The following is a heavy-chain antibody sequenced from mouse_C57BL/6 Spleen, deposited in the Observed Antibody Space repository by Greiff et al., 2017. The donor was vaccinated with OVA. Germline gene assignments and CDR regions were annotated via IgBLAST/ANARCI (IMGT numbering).Heavy chain of an antibody. V-gene: IGHV1-42*01. J-gene: IGHJ3*01. CDR3: ARYGNYSAWFAY. Sequence: VQLQQSGPELVKPGASVKISCKASGYSFTGYYMNWVKQSPEKSLEWIGEINPSTGGTTYNQKFKAKATLTVDKSSSTAYMQLKSLTSEDSAVYYCARYGNYSAWFAYWGQGTLVTVSA. D-gene: IGHD2-1*01. CDR1: GYSFTGYY. CDR2: INPSTGGT.